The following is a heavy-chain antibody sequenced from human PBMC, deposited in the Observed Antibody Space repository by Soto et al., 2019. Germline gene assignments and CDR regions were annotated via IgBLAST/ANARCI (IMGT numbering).Heavy chain of an antibody. Sequence: EVQLLESGGSLVQPGGSRRLSCAASGFMFSSDVMSWVRQAPGKGLEWVSGISGSGSRTYYADPVKGRFSISRDNSKNTLFLQINSLRVEDTAVYYCAALTTVTEADYWGQGTLVIVPS. D-gene: IGHD4-17*01. CDR1: GFMFSSDV. CDR3: AALTTVTEADY. CDR2: ISGSGSRT. V-gene: IGHV3-23*01. J-gene: IGHJ4*02.